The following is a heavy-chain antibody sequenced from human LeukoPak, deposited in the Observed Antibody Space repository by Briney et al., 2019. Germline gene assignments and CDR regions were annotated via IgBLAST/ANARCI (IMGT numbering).Heavy chain of an antibody. CDR2: IYYSGTT. D-gene: IGHD5-18*01. CDR3: TRRVQLGGLGANNNFD. J-gene: IGHJ4*02. CDR1: GGSISSYY. Sequence: PSETLSLTCTVSGGSISSYYWNWIWQPPGKGLEWIGCIYYSGTTNYNPSLESRVTISIDTSKNQFSLKLSSVTAADTAVYYCTRRVQLGGLGANNNFDWGQGTLVTVSS. V-gene: IGHV4-59*08.